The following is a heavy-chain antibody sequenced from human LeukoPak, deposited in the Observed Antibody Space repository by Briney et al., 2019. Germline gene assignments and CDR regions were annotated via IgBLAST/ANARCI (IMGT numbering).Heavy chain of an antibody. D-gene: IGHD5-18*01. CDR2: ISAYNGNT. J-gene: IGHJ4*02. CDR3: ARAEDTAPYYFDY. V-gene: IGHV1-18*01. CDR1: GGTFSSYA. Sequence: ASVKVSCKASGGTFSSYAISWVRQAPGQGLEWTGWISAYNGNTNYAQKLQGRVTMTTDTSTSTAYMELRSLRSDDTAVYYCARAEDTAPYYFDYWGQGTLVTVSS.